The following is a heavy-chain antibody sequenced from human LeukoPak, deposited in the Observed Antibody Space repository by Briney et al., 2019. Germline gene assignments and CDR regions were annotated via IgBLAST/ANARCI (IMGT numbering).Heavy chain of an antibody. J-gene: IGHJ4*02. CDR3: ARARYYDSSGYSPTLPYQCYFDY. CDR2: IIPIFGTA. Sequence: SVKVSCKASGGTFSSYAISWVRQAPGQGLEWMGGIIPIFGTANYAQKFQGRVTITTDESTSTAYMELSSLRSEDTAVYYCARARYYDSSGYSPTLPYQCYFDYWGQGTLVTVSS. V-gene: IGHV1-69*05. D-gene: IGHD3-22*01. CDR1: GGTFSSYA.